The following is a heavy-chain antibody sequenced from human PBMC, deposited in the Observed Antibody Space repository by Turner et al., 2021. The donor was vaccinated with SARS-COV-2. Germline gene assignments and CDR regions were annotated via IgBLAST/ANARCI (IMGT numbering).Heavy chain of an antibody. CDR1: GFTFDDYA. CDR2: ISWNSGSI. CDR3: AGKRYYYYGMDV. D-gene: IGHD3-10*01. V-gene: IGHV3-9*01. J-gene: IGHJ6*02. Sequence: EVQLVESGGGLVQPGRSLRLSCAASGFTFDDYAMHWVRHAPGKGLEWVSGISWNSGSIGYADSVKGRFNISRDNAKNSLYLQRNSLRPEDTALYYCAGKRYYYYGMDVWGQGTTVTVSS.